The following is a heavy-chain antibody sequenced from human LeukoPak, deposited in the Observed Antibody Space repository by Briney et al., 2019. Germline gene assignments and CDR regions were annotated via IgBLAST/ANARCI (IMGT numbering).Heavy chain of an antibody. V-gene: IGHV3-53*01. D-gene: IGHD3-10*01. CDR3: ARTYGSGTRGYFDY. Sequence: GGSLRLSCAASGFTVSSNYMDWVRQAPGKGLEWVSVIYSGGDTYYADSVKGRFTISRDTSKNTLYLQMNSLRAEDTAVYYCARTYGSGTRGYFDYWGQGTLVTVSS. J-gene: IGHJ4*02. CDR2: IYSGGDT. CDR1: GFTVSSNY.